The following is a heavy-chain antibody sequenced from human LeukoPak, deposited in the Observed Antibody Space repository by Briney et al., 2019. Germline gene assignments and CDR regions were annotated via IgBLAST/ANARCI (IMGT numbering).Heavy chain of an antibody. D-gene: IGHD6-19*01. CDR1: GFTFSDHY. CDR2: TRNKANSYTT. Sequence: GGSLRLSCAASGFTFSDHYMDWVRQAPGKGLEWVGRTRNKANSYTTEYAASVKGRFTISRDNSKNTLYLQMNSLRAEDTAVYYCAKVRSIAVAEGYFDYWGQGTLVTVSS. J-gene: IGHJ4*02. V-gene: IGHV3-72*01. CDR3: AKVRSIAVAEGYFDY.